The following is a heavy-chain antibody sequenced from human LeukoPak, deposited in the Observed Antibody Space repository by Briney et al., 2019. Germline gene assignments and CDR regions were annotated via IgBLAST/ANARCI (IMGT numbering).Heavy chain of an antibody. Sequence: ASVNVSRKSSGYTFTGYYMHWVRQAPGQGLEWMGWMSPDSGGTRYAQKFQGRVTMTRDTSISTAYMELSRLTSDDTAVYYCARAHDRQWLEGHYFDYWGRGTLVTVSS. CDR1: GYTFTGYY. D-gene: IGHD6-19*01. CDR3: ARAHDRQWLEGHYFDY. CDR2: MSPDSGGT. V-gene: IGHV1-2*02. J-gene: IGHJ4*02.